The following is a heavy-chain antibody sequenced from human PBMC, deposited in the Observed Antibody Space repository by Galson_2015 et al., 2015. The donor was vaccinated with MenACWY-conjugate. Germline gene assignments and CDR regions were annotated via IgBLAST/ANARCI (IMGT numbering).Heavy chain of an antibody. CDR2: ISYSGST. J-gene: IGHJ5*02. Sequence: SETLSLTCSVSGDSFSDRSPYWGWIRQPPGKGLEWIGSISYSGSTNYNPSLKSRVTISFDTSTKHFSLRLSPVTAADTAVYYCARQKGYSYGYSNNWFDRWGQGTLVTVSS. CDR1: GDSFSDRSPY. V-gene: IGHV4-39*01. D-gene: IGHD5-18*01. CDR3: ARQKGYSYGYSNNWFDR.